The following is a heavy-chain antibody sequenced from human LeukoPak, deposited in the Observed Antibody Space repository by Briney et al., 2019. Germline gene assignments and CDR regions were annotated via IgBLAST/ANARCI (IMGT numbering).Heavy chain of an antibody. CDR2: IYHSGFT. CDR3: ARVHCSSSSCYLYDY. CDR1: GYSISSGLY. J-gene: IGHJ4*02. V-gene: IGHV4-38-2*01. D-gene: IGHD2-2*01. Sequence: PSETLSLTCAVSGYSISSGLYWGWIRQPPGKGLERIGSIYHSGFTYYNPSLKSRVTISVDTSKNQFSLKLSSVTAADTAVYYCARVHCSSSSCYLYDYWGQGTLVTVSS.